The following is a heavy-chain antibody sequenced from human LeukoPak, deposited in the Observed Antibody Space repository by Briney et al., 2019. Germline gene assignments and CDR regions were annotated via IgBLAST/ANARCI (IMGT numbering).Heavy chain of an antibody. CDR1: GFTFSSYA. CDR2: ISGSGGST. D-gene: IGHD3-16*01. CDR3: AKDRKGEDLLDAFDI. J-gene: IGHJ3*02. V-gene: IGHV3-23*01. Sequence: GGSLRLSCAASGFTFSSYAMSWVRQAPGKGPEWVSAISGSGGSTYYADSVKGRFTISRDNSKNTLYLQMNSLRAEDTAVYYCAKDRKGEDLLDAFDIWGQGTMVTVSS.